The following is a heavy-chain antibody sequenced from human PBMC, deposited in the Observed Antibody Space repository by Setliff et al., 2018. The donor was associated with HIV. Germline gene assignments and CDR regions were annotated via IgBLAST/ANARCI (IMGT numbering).Heavy chain of an antibody. Sequence: SETLSLTCAAYGGSFSGYYWSWIRQPPGKGLEWLGEIDHTGSTNYNLSLKSRITMSADPSKNQFSLKVRSVIAADTALYYCARGRNYGSPYFYYMDVWATGTTVTVSS. CDR2: IDHTGST. J-gene: IGHJ6*03. CDR3: ARGRNYGSPYFYYMDV. D-gene: IGHD3-10*01. V-gene: IGHV4-34*01. CDR1: GGSFSGYY.